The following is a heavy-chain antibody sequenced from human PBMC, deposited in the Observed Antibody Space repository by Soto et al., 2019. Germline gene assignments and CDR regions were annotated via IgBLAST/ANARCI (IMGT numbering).Heavy chain of an antibody. V-gene: IGHV3-23*01. CDR1: GFTFSTSA. Sequence: EVQLLESGGGLVQPGGSLRLSCAASGFTFSTSAMSWVRQAPGKGLEWVSAISASGGSTYYADSVKGRFSISRDNSKNTLYLQMNSLRAEDTAVYYCATPRNYYDSSGYLDYWGQGTLVTVSS. CDR3: ATPRNYYDSSGYLDY. D-gene: IGHD3-22*01. J-gene: IGHJ4*02. CDR2: ISASGGST.